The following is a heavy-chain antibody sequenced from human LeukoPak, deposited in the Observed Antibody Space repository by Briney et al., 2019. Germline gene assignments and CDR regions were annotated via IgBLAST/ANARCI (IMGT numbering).Heavy chain of an antibody. J-gene: IGHJ4*02. Sequence: SETLSLTCTVSGGSISSGDYSWSWIRQPPGKGLEWIGYIYYSGSTYYNPSLKSRVTISVDTSKNQFSLKLSSVTAADTAVYYCARVPPPSYYYDSSGYLGFDYWGQGTLVTVSS. V-gene: IGHV4-30-4*01. CDR1: GGSISSGDYS. D-gene: IGHD3-22*01. CDR3: ARVPPPSYYYDSSGYLGFDY. CDR2: IYYSGST.